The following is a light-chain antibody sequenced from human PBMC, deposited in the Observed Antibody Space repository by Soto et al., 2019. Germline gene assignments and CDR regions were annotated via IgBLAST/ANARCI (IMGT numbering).Light chain of an antibody. Sequence: DIQMTQSPSSLSASVGVIVTITCRASQSISSYLNWYQQQPGKAPKLLIYAASSLQSGVPSRFSGSGSGTDFTLTISSXQPEDFATYYCQQSYSTPRTFGQGTKVDIK. CDR1: QSISSY. J-gene: IGKJ1*01. CDR3: QQSYSTPRT. CDR2: AAS. V-gene: IGKV1-39*01.